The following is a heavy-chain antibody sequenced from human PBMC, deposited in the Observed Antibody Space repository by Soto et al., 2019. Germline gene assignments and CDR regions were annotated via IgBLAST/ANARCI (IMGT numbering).Heavy chain of an antibody. CDR1: GYSFTSYW. Sequence: GESLKISCKGSGYSFTSYWIGWVRQLPGKGLEWMGIIYPGDHETRYSPSFHGKVTISADKSINTAYLQWNSLEASDTAFYFCARSPRSSPYFDYWGQGALVTVSS. CDR2: IYPGDHET. V-gene: IGHV5-51*01. CDR3: ARSPRSSPYFDY. D-gene: IGHD6-13*01. J-gene: IGHJ4*02.